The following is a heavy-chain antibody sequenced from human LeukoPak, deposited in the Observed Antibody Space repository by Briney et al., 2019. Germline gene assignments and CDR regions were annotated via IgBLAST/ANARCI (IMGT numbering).Heavy chain of an antibody. Sequence: SETLSLTCAVYGGSFSGYYWSWIRQPPGKGLEWIGEINHSGSTNYNPSLKSRVTISVDTSKNQFSLKLSSVTAADTAVYYCARVPPSAFQLLSADYWGQGTLVSVSS. CDR2: INHSGST. V-gene: IGHV4-34*01. CDR3: ARVPPSAFQLLSADY. CDR1: GGSFSGYY. J-gene: IGHJ4*02. D-gene: IGHD2-2*01.